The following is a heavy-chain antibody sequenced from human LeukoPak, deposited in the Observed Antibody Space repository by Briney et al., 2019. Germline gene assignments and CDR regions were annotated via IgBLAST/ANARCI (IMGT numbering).Heavy chain of an antibody. D-gene: IGHD3-10*01. V-gene: IGHV5-51*01. CDR1: GYTFTHQW. J-gene: IGHJ4*02. Sequence: GESLKLSCKGSGYTFTHQWIGWVRQKSGSGLDWMGIIYPRDSDTRYSPSFQGHVSISADTSNNSAYLEWSRLEASETAIYCCARHSDVIGAIWGQGTLVTVSS. CDR2: IYPRDSDT. CDR3: ARHSDVIGAI.